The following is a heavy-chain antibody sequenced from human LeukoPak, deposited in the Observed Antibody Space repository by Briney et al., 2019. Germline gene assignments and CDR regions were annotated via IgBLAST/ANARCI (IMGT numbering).Heavy chain of an antibody. V-gene: IGHV4-59*01. CDR1: GDSISGSY. Sequence: SETLSLTCTVSGDSISGSYWDWIRQPPGKGLEWIGYIYYSGSTNYNPSLKSRVTISEDTSKNQFSLKLSSVTAADTAVYYCARSIAARPSDYWGQGTLVTVSS. CDR2: IYYSGST. D-gene: IGHD6-6*01. CDR3: ARSIAARPSDY. J-gene: IGHJ4*02.